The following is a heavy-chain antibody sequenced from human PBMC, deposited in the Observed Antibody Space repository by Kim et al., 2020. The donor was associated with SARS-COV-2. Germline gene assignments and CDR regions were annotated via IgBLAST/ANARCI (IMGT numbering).Heavy chain of an antibody. Sequence: SETLSLTCTVSGGSVSSGSYYWSWIRQPPGKGLEWIGYIYYSGSTNYNPSLKSRVTISVDTSKNQFSLKLSSVTAADTAVYYCARGGGGTFDYWGQGTLVPVSS. CDR1: GGSVSSGSYY. V-gene: IGHV4-61*01. CDR3: ARGGGGTFDY. J-gene: IGHJ4*02. CDR2: IYYSGST. D-gene: IGHD2-15*01.